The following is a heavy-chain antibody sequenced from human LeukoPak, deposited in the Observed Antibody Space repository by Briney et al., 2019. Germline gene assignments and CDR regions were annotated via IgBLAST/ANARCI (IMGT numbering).Heavy chain of an antibody. V-gene: IGHV3-23*01. J-gene: IGHJ4*02. Sequence: GGSLRLSCAAFGFTFSSYAMSWVRQAPGKGLEWVSAISGSGGSTYYADSVKGRFTISRDNSKNTLYLQMNSLRAEDTAVSYCAKDPYYYDSSGYYPPGDYWGQRTLVTVSS. CDR1: GFTFSSYA. CDR3: AKDPYYYDSSGYYPPGDY. CDR2: ISGSGGST. D-gene: IGHD3-22*01.